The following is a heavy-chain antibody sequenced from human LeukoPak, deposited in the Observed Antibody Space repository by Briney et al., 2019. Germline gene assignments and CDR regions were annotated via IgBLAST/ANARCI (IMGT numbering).Heavy chain of an antibody. D-gene: IGHD3-16*02. J-gene: IGHJ4*02. CDR3: ATYRRGPSYYFDY. Sequence: GGSLRLSCAASGFTFSSYEMNWVRQAPGKGLDWVSVITASGGNAYYSDSVKGRFTISRDDSKNTLYLYMNSLRADDTAVYYCATYRRGPSYYFDYWGQGTLVTVSS. V-gene: IGHV3-23*01. CDR1: GFTFSSYE. CDR2: ITASGGNA.